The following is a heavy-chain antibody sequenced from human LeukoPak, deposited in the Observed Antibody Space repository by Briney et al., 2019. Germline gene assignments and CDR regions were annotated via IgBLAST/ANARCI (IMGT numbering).Heavy chain of an antibody. CDR2: IYDSATT. V-gene: IGHV4-59*01. CDR3: ARDCGGGCYSGFDY. Sequence: SETLSLTCTVSDGSISGYYWSWIRQPPGKGLEGIGHIYDSATTASNPSLTSRVTISVDTSQSQFSLRLSSVTAADTAIYYCARDCGGGCYSGFDYWGQGALVTVSS. CDR1: DGSISGYY. J-gene: IGHJ4*02. D-gene: IGHD2-15*01.